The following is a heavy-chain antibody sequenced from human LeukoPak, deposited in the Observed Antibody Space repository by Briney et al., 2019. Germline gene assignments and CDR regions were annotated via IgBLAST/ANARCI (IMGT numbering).Heavy chain of an antibody. Sequence: GESLKISCQGSGYSFTSYWIGWVRQMPGKGLEWMGIIYPGDSDTRYSPSFQGQVTISADKSISTAYLQWSSLKASDTAMYYCARQYCSGGSCLNWFDPWGQGTLVTVSS. D-gene: IGHD2-15*01. J-gene: IGHJ5*02. CDR3: ARQYCSGGSCLNWFDP. V-gene: IGHV5-51*01. CDR2: IYPGDSDT. CDR1: GYSFTSYW.